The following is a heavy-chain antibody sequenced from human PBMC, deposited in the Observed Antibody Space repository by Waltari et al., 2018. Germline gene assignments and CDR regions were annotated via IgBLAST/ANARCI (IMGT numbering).Heavy chain of an antibody. CDR1: GGSFSGYY. CDR3: ARLGGGSYALWYFDL. J-gene: IGHJ2*01. CDR2: INHSGST. Sequence: QVQLQQWGAGLLKPSETLSLTCAVYGGSFSGYYWSWIRQPPGKGLEWIGEINHSGSTNYYPSLKSRVTISVDRSKDQFSLKLSSVAGADTAVYYCARLGGGSYALWYFDLWGRGTLVTVSS. D-gene: IGHD1-26*01. V-gene: IGHV4-34*01.